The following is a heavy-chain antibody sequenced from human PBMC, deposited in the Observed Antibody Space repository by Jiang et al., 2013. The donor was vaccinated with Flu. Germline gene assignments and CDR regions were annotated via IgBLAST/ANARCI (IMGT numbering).Heavy chain of an antibody. CDR2: IIPIFGTA. CDR3: ATDLGYCSSTSCYWYYYGMDV. CDR1: GGTFSSYA. V-gene: IGHV1-69*01. D-gene: IGHD2-2*01. J-gene: IGHJ6*02. Sequence: SGAEVKKPGSSVKVSCKASGGTFSSYAISWVRQAPGQGLEWMGGIIPIFGTANYAQKFQGRVTITADESTSTAYMELSSLRSEDTAVYYCATDLGYCSSTSCYWYYYGMDVWGQGTTVTVSS.